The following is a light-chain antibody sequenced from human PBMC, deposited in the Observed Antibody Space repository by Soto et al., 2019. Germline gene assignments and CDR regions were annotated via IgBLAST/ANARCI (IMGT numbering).Light chain of an antibody. J-gene: IGLJ1*01. CDR2: DVS. CDR3: SSYTTSNTLV. V-gene: IGLV2-14*03. Sequence: QSALTQPASVSGSPGQSITISCTGTSCDVGYYDYVSWYQQHPGKAPKLMIYDVSNRASGASDRFSGSKSGNTASLTISGLQADDEADYFCSSYTTSNTLVFGTGTKLTVL. CDR1: SCDVGYYDY.